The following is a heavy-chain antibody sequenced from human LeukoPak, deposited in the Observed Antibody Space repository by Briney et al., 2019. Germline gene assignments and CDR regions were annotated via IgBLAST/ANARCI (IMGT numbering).Heavy chain of an antibody. Sequence: SETLSLTCAVYGGSFSGYYWSWIRQPPGKGLEWIGEINHSGSTNYNPSLKSRVTISVGTSKNQFSLKLSSVTAADTAVYYCARRPNWFDAWGQGTLVTVSS. CDR2: INHSGST. CDR3: ARRPNWFDA. J-gene: IGHJ5*02. V-gene: IGHV4-34*01. CDR1: GGSFSGYY. D-gene: IGHD6-6*01.